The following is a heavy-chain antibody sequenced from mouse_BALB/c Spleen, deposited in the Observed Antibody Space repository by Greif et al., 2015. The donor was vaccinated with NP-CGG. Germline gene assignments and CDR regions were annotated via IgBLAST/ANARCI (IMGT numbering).Heavy chain of an antibody. CDR2: IYPGDGDT. Sequence: VQLVESGAELVRPGSSVKISCKASGYAFSSYWMNWVKQRPGQGLEWIGQIYPGDGDTNYNGKFKGKATLTADKSSSTAYMQLSSLTSEDSAVYFCARGDYYAMDYWGQGTSVTVSS. CDR3: ARGDYYAMDY. V-gene: IGHV1-80*01. CDR1: GYAFSSYW. J-gene: IGHJ4*01.